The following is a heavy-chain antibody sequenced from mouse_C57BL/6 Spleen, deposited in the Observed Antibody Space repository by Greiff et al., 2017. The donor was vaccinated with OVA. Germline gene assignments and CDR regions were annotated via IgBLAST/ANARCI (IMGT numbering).Heavy chain of an antibody. D-gene: IGHD2-4*01. Sequence: VQLQQSGADLARPGASVKMSCTASGYTFTSYTMHWVHQRPGQGLEWIGYINPSGGYTKSNHKFKNKATFTADKSSSTAYMQLSSLTSEDSAVYYCAREDYDGAWDYWGQGTLVTVSA. CDR2: INPSGGYT. CDR1: GYTFTSYT. J-gene: IGHJ3*01. V-gene: IGHV1-4*01. CDR3: AREDYDGAWDY.